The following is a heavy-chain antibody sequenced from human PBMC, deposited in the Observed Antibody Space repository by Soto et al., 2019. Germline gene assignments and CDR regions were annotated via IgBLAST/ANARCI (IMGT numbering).Heavy chain of an antibody. CDR2: ISGSGGST. CDR3: AKGAAAGTGTTIEY. D-gene: IGHD1-7*01. Sequence: PGGSLRLSCTSSGFTFSIYAMSWVRQAPGKGLEWVSDISGSGGSTNYADSVKGRFTVSRDNSKNTLYVQMNSLRAEDTAVYYCAKGAAAGTGTTIEYWRQGTLVTVSS. V-gene: IGHV3-23*01. CDR1: GFTFSIYA. J-gene: IGHJ4*02.